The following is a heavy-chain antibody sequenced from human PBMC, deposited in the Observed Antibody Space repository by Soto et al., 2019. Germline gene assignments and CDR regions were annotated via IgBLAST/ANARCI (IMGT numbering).Heavy chain of an antibody. J-gene: IGHJ4*02. V-gene: IGHV3-30-3*01. Sequence: PGGSLRLSCAASGFTFSSYAMHWVRQAPGKGLEWVAVISYDGSNKYYADSVKGRFTISRDNSKNTLYLQMNSLRAEDTAVYYCAREFLSPAIDYWGQGTLVTVSS. CDR2: ISYDGSNK. CDR3: AREFLSPAIDY. CDR1: GFTFSSYA.